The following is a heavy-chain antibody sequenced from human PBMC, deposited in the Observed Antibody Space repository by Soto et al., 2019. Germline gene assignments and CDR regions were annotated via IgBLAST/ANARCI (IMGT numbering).Heavy chain of an antibody. CDR1: GGTFSSYT. D-gene: IGHD3-3*01. Sequence: SVKVSCKASGGTFSSYTISWVRQAPGQGLEWMGRIIPILGIANYAQKFQGRVTITADKSTSTAYMELSSLRSEDTAVYYCARSTYYDFWSGYPSLDYYYYYMDVWGKGTTVTVSS. CDR3: ARSTYYDFWSGYPSLDYYYYYMDV. CDR2: IIPILGIA. V-gene: IGHV1-69*02. J-gene: IGHJ6*03.